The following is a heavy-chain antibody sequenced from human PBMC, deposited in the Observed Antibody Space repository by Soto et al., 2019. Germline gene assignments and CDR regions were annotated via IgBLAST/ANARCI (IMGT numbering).Heavy chain of an antibody. J-gene: IGHJ4*02. CDR2: ISAYNGNT. V-gene: IGHV1-18*01. CDR3: ARDSEGGWSDY. CDR1: GYTFTSYG. D-gene: IGHD6-19*01. Sequence: ASVTVYCTASGYTFTSYGISWVRQAPGQGLEWMGWISAYNGNTNYAQKLQGRVTMTTDTSTSTAYMELRSLRSDDTAVYYCARDSEGGWSDYWGQGTLVTVSS.